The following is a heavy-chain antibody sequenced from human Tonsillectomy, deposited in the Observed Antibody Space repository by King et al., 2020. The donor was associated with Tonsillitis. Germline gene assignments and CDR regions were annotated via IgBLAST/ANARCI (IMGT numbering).Heavy chain of an antibody. V-gene: IGHV3-53*04. Sequence: VQLVESGGGLVQPGGSLRLSCAASGFTVNTNYMSWIRQAPGKGLEWVSVIYSGGITYYVDSVKGRFTISRHKSKNTLYLQMHSLRAEDTAVYYCARGGANDFWSGYFAYWGQGTLVTVSS. CDR1: GFTVNTNY. CDR2: IYSGGIT. D-gene: IGHD3-3*01. CDR3: ARGGANDFWSGYFAY. J-gene: IGHJ4*02.